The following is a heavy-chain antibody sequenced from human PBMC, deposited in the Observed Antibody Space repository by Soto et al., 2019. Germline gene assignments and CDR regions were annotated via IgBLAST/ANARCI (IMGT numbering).Heavy chain of an antibody. CDR1: GFTFSSYS. J-gene: IGHJ6*02. Sequence: GGSLRLSCAASGFTFSSYSMNWVRQAPGKGLEWVSSISSSSSYIYYADSVKGRFTISRDNAKNSLYLQMNSLRAEDTAVYYFARDRGQPNRVDATRNYGMDVWGQGTKVTVSS. CDR3: ARDRGQPNRVDATRNYGMDV. D-gene: IGHD5-12*01. CDR2: ISSSSSYI. V-gene: IGHV3-21*01.